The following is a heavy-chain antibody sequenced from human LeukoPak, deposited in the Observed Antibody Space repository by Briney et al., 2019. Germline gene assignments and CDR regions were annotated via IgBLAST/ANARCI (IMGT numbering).Heavy chain of an antibody. V-gene: IGHV3-23*01. CDR3: AKGIYDGSGHNIDY. D-gene: IGHD3-22*01. Sequence: PGGSLRLSCAASGFTFSSYWMHWVRQVPGKGPEWVSGISTSGAGIYYADSVKGRFAISRDNSKSTLYLQMNSLRVEDTAVYYCAKGIYDGSGHNIDYWGQGTLVTVSS. J-gene: IGHJ4*02. CDR2: ISTSGAGI. CDR1: GFTFSSYW.